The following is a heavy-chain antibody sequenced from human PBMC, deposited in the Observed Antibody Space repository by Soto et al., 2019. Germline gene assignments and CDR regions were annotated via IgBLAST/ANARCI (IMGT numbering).Heavy chain of an antibody. J-gene: IGHJ4*02. Sequence: QVQLVESGGGVVQPGGSLRLSCAASGFTFSSYAMHWVRLAPGTGLEWVAGISYDGRNKFSADSVKGRFTISRDNSQNTQYLQMNSLRPEDTAVYYCAKETSRFAVPPALDYWGQGTLVTVS. V-gene: IGHV3-30*18. CDR3: AKETSRFAVPPALDY. D-gene: IGHD2-2*01. CDR2: ISYDGRNK. CDR1: GFTFSSYA.